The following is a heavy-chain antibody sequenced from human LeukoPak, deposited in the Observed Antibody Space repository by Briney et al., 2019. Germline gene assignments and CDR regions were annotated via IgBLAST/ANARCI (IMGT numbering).Heavy chain of an antibody. Sequence: PSETLSLTCTVSGGSISSYYWSWIRQHPGKGLEWIGYIYYSGSTYYNPSLKSRVTISVDTSKNQFSLKLSSVTAADTAVYYCARWARTTTIWRGWFDPWGQGTLVTVSS. CDR2: IYYSGST. J-gene: IGHJ5*02. CDR1: GGSISSYY. D-gene: IGHD3-3*01. V-gene: IGHV4-59*06. CDR3: ARWARTTTIWRGWFDP.